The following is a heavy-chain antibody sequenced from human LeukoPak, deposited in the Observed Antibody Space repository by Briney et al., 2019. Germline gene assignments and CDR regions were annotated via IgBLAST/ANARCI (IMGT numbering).Heavy chain of an antibody. V-gene: IGHV3-30*02. CDR3: AKVLYSSWVRPFDY. D-gene: IGHD6-6*01. CDR2: IWYDGSNK. Sequence: GGSLRLSCAASGFTFSSYGMQWVRQAPGKGLEWVSYIWYDGSNKYYADSVKGRFTISRDNSKNTLYLQMNSLRAEDRAVYYCAKVLYSSWVRPFDYWGQGTLVTVSS. CDR1: GFTFSSYG. J-gene: IGHJ4*02.